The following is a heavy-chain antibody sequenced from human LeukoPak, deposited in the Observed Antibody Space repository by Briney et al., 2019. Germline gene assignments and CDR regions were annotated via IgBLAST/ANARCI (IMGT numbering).Heavy chain of an antibody. CDR2: MNQDGSAI. Sequence: GGSLRLSCAASGFTFSRNWMSWVRQAPGKGLERVAHMNQDGSAIYSIDSVKGRFTISRDNDKNSLYLQMAGLTVADTAVYYCARTVPGYPDDYFDYWGQGTLVTVS. CDR3: ARTVPGYPDDYFDY. CDR1: GFTFSRNW. J-gene: IGHJ4*02. V-gene: IGHV3-7*01. D-gene: IGHD6-19*01.